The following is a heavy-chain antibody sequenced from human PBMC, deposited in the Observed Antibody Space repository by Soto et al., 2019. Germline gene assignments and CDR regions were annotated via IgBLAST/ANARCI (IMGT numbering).Heavy chain of an antibody. Sequence: QITLKESGPTLVKPTQTLTFTCTFSGFSITSSGVTVGWIRQPPGKALEWLALIDWNDDKRYSPSLKSRLTITKDTSKNQVVLTMTNMGPVDTATYFCVHSGYVYGLGAFDSWCQGTLVTVSS. D-gene: IGHD5-18*01. CDR1: GFSITSSGVT. CDR3: VHSGYVYGLGAFDS. CDR2: IDWNDDK. J-gene: IGHJ4*02. V-gene: IGHV2-5*01.